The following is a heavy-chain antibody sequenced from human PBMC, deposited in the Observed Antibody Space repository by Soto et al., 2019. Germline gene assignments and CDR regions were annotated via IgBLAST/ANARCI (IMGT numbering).Heavy chain of an antibody. CDR1: GFTFRNFV. CDR3: AQDRGWGVVSPSHDY. Sequence: EVQLLESGGGIVQPGGSLRVSCVASGFTFRNFVMSWVRQAPGKGLEWVSAIRGTGCETFYAYSVKGRFTISRDNSKHTLYLQMNSLRDEDTALYFCAQDRGWGVVSPSHDYWGQGTLVTVSS. D-gene: IGHD2-21*01. J-gene: IGHJ4*02. CDR2: IRGTGCET. V-gene: IGHV3-23*01.